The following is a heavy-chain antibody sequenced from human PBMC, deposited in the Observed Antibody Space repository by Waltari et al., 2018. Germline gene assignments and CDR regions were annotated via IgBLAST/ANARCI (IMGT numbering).Heavy chain of an antibody. CDR3: ARGRRWELRGGWFDP. Sequence: QVQLQQWGAGLLKPSETLSLTCAVYGGSFSGYYWSWIRQPPGKGLGWIGEINQSGSTNYNPSLKIRFTISVDTSKNQFSLKLSSVTAADTAVYYCARGRRWELRGGWFDPWGQGTLVTVSS. J-gene: IGHJ5*02. CDR2: INQSGST. D-gene: IGHD1-26*01. CDR1: GGSFSGYY. V-gene: IGHV4-34*01.